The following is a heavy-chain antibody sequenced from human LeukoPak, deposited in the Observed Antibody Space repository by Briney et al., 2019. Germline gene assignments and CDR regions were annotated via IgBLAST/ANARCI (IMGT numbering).Heavy chain of an antibody. V-gene: IGHV3-53*01. Sequence: PGGSLRLSCAASGFTVSGNYMSWVRQAPGKGLEWVSVIYSGGSTYYADSVKGRFTISRDNSKNTLYLQMNSLRAEDTAVYYCARCGQYYDFWSGYSGDYYFDYWGQGTLVTVSS. D-gene: IGHD3-3*01. J-gene: IGHJ4*02. CDR2: IYSGGST. CDR3: ARCGQYYDFWSGYSGDYYFDY. CDR1: GFTVSGNY.